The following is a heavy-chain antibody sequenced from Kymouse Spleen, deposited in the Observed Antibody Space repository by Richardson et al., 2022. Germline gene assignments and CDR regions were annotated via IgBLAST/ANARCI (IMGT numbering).Heavy chain of an antibody. Sequence: QVQLVESGGGVVQPGRSLRLSCAASGFTFSSYGMHWVRQAPGKGLEWVAVISYDGSNKYYADSVKGRFTISRDNSKNTLYLQMNSLRAEDTAVYYCAGNWNNWFDPWGQGTLVTVSS. D-gene: IGHD1-1*01,IGHD1-20*01,IGHD1-7*01. CDR1: GFTFSSYG. CDR3: AGNWNNWFDP. CDR2: ISYDGSNK. J-gene: IGHJ5*02. V-gene: IGHV3-30*18.